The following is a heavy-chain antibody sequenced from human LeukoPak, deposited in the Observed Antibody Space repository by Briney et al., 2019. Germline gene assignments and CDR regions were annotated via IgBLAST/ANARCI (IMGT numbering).Heavy chain of an antibody. CDR2: INAGNGNT. D-gene: IGHD3-10*01. CDR3: ARESGGRRVPWFDP. Sequence: GASVKVSCKASGYTFTSYAMHWVRQAPGQRLEWMGWINAGNGNTKYSQEFQGRVTITRDTSASTAYMELSSLRSDDTAVYYCARESGGRRVPWFDPWGQGTLVTVSS. CDR1: GYTFTSYA. J-gene: IGHJ5*02. V-gene: IGHV1-3*01.